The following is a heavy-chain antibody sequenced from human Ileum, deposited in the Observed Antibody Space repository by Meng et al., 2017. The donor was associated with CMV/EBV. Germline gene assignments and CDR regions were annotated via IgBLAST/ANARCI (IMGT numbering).Heavy chain of an antibody. V-gene: IGHV4-59*01. CDR1: GGSINNYY. J-gene: IGHJ4*02. CDR2: VYYTGRT. D-gene: IGHD6-6*01. CDR3: TRDLGTSSSGV. Sequence: QGPLQETGPVLVKPSETLSLTCTVSGGSINNYYWSWIRQPPGKGLEWIGYVYYTGRTEYNPSLKSRISISVDTSKNQFSLKLNSVTTADTAMYYCTRDLGTSSSGVWGQGTLVTVSS.